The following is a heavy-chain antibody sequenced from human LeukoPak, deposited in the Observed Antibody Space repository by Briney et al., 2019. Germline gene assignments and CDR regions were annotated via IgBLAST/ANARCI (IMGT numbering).Heavy chain of an antibody. D-gene: IGHD1-26*01. Sequence: PGGSLRLFCAASGFTFSSYEMNWVRHAPGEGLEWVSYISSSGSTIYYADSVKGRFFISRDNAKNSLYLQMNSLRPEDTAVYYCARDPYIGNYGAYYYYYMDVWGKGTTVTISS. J-gene: IGHJ6*03. V-gene: IGHV3-48*03. CDR2: ISSSGSTI. CDR1: GFTFSSYE. CDR3: ARDPYIGNYGAYYYYYMDV.